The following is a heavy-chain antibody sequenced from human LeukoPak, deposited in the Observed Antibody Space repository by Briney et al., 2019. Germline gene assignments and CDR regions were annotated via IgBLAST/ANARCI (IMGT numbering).Heavy chain of an antibody. CDR2: ISSSSTYI. V-gene: IGHV3-21*01. CDR1: GFTFRNYA. Sequence: MTGGSLRLSCAASGFTFRNYAMNWVRQAPGKGLEWVSFISSSSTYIYYADSVKGRFTISRDNAKNSLFLQMNSLSVEDTAVYYCARGRSGDGYNWYYYYYMDVWGKGTTVTVSS. J-gene: IGHJ6*03. D-gene: IGHD5-24*01. CDR3: ARGRSGDGYNWYYYYYMDV.